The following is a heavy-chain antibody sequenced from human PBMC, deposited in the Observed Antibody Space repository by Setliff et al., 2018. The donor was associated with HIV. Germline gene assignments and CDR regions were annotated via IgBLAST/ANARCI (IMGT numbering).Heavy chain of an antibody. Sequence: PGGSLRLSCAASGFTFSSYSMNWVRQAPGKGLEWVSSISSSSSYIYYADSVKGRFTISRDNAKNSLYLQMHSLRVEDTAVYYCAAVPWGHSSLIIDHWGQGTPVIVSS. D-gene: IGHD3-16*01. CDR1: GFTFSSYS. V-gene: IGHV3-21*01. CDR2: ISSSSSYI. CDR3: AAVPWGHSSLIIDH. J-gene: IGHJ4*02.